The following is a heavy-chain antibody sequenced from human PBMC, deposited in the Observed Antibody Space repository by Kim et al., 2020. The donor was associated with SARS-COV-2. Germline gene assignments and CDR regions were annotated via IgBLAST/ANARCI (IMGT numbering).Heavy chain of an antibody. Sequence: GGSLRLSCAASGFTFSRYSMNWVRQAPGKGLVWVSYISSGSSTIYYADSVKGRFTISRDNAKESVYMQMDSLRDEDTAVYYCARDAPYLEADNFDCWGRGTLVTVSS. D-gene: IGHD2-15*01. V-gene: IGHV3-48*02. CDR3: ARDAPYLEADNFDC. J-gene: IGHJ4*02. CDR1: GFTFSRYS. CDR2: ISSGSSTI.